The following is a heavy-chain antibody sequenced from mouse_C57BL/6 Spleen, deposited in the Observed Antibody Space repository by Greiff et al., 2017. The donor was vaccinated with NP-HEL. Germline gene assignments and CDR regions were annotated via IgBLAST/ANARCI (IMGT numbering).Heavy chain of an antibody. D-gene: IGHD2-4*01. V-gene: IGHV1-22*01. J-gene: IGHJ3*01. CDR3: ARGCDYDYDEGGAWFAY. CDR1: GYTFTDYN. CDR2: INPNNGGT. Sequence: VQLQQSGPELVKPGASVKMSCKASGYTFTDYNMHWVKQSHGKSLEWIGYINPNNGGTSYNQKFKGKATLTVNKSSSTAYMELRSLTSEDSAVYYCARGCDYDYDEGGAWFAYWGQGTLVTVSA.